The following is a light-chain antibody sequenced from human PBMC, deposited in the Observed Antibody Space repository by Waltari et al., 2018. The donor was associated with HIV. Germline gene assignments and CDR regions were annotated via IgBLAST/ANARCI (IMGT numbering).Light chain of an antibody. CDR1: RTVFYTTDTQNY. CDR2: WAS. J-gene: IGKJ4*01. Sequence: DIVMTQSPDSLGVSLGERAPIHCTSSRTVFYTTDTQNYLAWYLQRPGQSPKVLFFWASTRASGVPHRFSGSGSGTDFSLTLSSLQADDVGIYYCQQYYTVPPTFGGGTKVEI. V-gene: IGKV4-1*01. CDR3: QQYYTVPPT.